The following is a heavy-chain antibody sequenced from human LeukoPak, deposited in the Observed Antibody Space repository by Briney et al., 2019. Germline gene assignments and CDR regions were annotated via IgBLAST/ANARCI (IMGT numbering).Heavy chain of an antibody. CDR1: GFTPSSYE. J-gene: IGHJ4*02. Sequence: GGSLRPSRIVSGFTPSSYEISWIRQAPGQGLEWVASIEYSGGSAYYADSVKGRFTISRDNAKNSLYLQMNSLRAEDTAVYYCAGERQWLVDYWGQGTLVTVSS. D-gene: IGHD6-19*01. V-gene: IGHV3-11*01. CDR2: IEYSGGSA. CDR3: AGERQWLVDY.